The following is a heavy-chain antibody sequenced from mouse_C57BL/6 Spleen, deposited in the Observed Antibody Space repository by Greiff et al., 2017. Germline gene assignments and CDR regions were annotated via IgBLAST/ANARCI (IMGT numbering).Heavy chain of an antibody. Sequence: QVHVKQSGPGLVQPSQSLSITCTVSGFSLTSYGVHWVRQSPGKGLEWLGVIWSGGSTDYNAAFISRLSISKDNSKSQVFFKMNSLQADDTAIYYCARGGLYYSNYGYFDVWGTGTTVTVSS. J-gene: IGHJ1*03. CDR3: ARGGLYYSNYGYFDV. D-gene: IGHD2-5*01. CDR2: IWSGGST. V-gene: IGHV2-2*01. CDR1: GFSLTSYG.